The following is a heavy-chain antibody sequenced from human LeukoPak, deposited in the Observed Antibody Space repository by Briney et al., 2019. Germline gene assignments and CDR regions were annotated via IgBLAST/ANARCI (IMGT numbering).Heavy chain of an antibody. CDR2: ISGSGGTT. V-gene: IGHV3-23*01. D-gene: IGHD2-21*02. CDR1: GFTFSTYA. Sequence: GGSLRLSCAASGFTFSTYAMNWVRQAPGKGLEWVSGISGSGGTTYYADPVQGRFTISRDNSKKTVFLQMNSLRAEDTAVYYCAKGDAVTAIFPLDYWGQGTLVIVSS. J-gene: IGHJ4*02. CDR3: AKGDAVTAIFPLDY.